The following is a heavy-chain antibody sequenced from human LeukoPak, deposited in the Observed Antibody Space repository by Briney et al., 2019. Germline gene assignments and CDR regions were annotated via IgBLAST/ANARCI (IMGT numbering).Heavy chain of an antibody. CDR2: IYTSGST. Sequence: PSQTLSLTCTVSGGPISSGSYYWSWIRQPAGKGLEWIGRIYTSGSTNYNPSLKSRVTISVDTSKNQFSLKLSSVTAADTAVYYCARDPQWLDGNDYWGQGTLVTVSS. CDR1: GGPISSGSYY. D-gene: IGHD6-19*01. V-gene: IGHV4-61*02. CDR3: ARDPQWLDGNDY. J-gene: IGHJ4*02.